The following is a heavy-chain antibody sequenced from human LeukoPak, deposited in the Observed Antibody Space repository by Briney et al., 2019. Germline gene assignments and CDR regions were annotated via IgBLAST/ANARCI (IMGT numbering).Heavy chain of an antibody. Sequence: GGSLRLSCAGSGFTFSSYSMNWVRHAPGKGLEWVSSISSSSSYIYYADSVKGRFTISRDNAKNSLYLQMNSLRAEDTAVYYCASRCSSTSCYEMGFDYWGQGTLVTVSS. D-gene: IGHD2-2*01. V-gene: IGHV3-21*01. J-gene: IGHJ4*02. CDR1: GFTFSSYS. CDR2: ISSSSSYI. CDR3: ASRCSSTSCYEMGFDY.